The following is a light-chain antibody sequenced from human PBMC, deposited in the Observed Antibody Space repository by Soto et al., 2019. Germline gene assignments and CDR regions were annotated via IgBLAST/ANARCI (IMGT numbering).Light chain of an antibody. CDR2: GAS. CDR1: QSVTSTY. Sequence: EIVLTQSPGTLSLSPGERATLSCRASQSVTSTYLAWYQQKPGQAPRLLISGASSRATGIPDRFSGTGSGTDFSLTISRLEPEDFVVYYCQHYGSSQYTFGQGTKLEIK. CDR3: QHYGSSQYT. J-gene: IGKJ2*01. V-gene: IGKV3-20*01.